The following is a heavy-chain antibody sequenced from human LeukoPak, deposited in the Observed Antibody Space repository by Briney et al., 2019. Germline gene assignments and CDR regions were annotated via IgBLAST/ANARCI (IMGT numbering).Heavy chain of an antibody. CDR1: GFTFDDYA. CDR3: AKERGGAFDY. CDR2: ISWNSGSI. J-gene: IGHJ4*02. D-gene: IGHD3-16*01. Sequence: HPGGSLRLSCAAPGFTFDDYAMHWVRQAPGKGLEWVSGISWNSGSIGYADSVKGRFTISRDNAKNSLYLQMNSLRAEDTALYYCAKERGGAFDYWGQGTLVTVSS. V-gene: IGHV3-9*01.